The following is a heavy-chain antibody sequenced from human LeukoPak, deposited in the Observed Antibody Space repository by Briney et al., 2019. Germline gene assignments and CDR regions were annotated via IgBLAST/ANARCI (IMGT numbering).Heavy chain of an antibody. CDR3: ARLGITIFGVVISYFDY. Sequence: SETLSLTCAVYGGSFSGYYWSWIRQPPGKGLEWIGEINHSGSTNYNPSLKSRVTISVDTSKNQFSLKLSSVTAADTAVYYCARLGITIFGVVISYFDYWGQGTLVTVSS. V-gene: IGHV4-34*01. CDR1: GGSFSGYY. CDR2: INHSGST. J-gene: IGHJ4*02. D-gene: IGHD3-3*01.